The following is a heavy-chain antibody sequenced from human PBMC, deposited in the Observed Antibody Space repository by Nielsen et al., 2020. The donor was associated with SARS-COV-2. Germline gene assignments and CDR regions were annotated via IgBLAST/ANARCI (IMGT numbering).Heavy chain of an antibody. CDR3: AKRRGDGYFDH. D-gene: IGHD3-16*01. Sequence: WIRQPPGKGLEWVAMISADGDTKYYTDSVKGRFTISRDNSKNTLYLQMNGLRTEDTAVYYCAKRRGDGYFDHWGQGSLVTVSS. J-gene: IGHJ4*02. CDR2: ISADGDTK. V-gene: IGHV3-30*18.